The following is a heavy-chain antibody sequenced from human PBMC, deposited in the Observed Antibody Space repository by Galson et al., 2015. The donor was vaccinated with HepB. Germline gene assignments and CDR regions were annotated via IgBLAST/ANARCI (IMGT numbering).Heavy chain of an antibody. CDR2: ISSSSSYI. D-gene: IGHD6-13*01. V-gene: IGHV3-21*01. Sequence: SLRLSCAASGYTFSSYSMNWVRQAPGKGLEWVSSISSSSSYIYYADSVKGRFTISRDNAKNSLYLQMNSLRAEDTAVYYCAREGGSSSWTRYYYYGMDVWGQGITVTVSS. CDR1: GYTFSSYS. CDR3: AREGGSSSWTRYYYYGMDV. J-gene: IGHJ6*02.